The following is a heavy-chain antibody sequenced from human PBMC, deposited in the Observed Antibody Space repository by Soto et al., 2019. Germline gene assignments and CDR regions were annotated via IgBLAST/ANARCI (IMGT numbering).Heavy chain of an antibody. J-gene: IGHJ6*02. D-gene: IGHD6-13*01. CDR2: IIPIFGTA. CDR3: ARRRIAAGFYYGMDV. Sequence: ASVKVSCKASGGTFSSYAISWVRQAPGQGLEWMGGIIPIFGTANYAQKFQGRVTITADESTSTAYMELSSLRSEDTAVYYCARRRIAAGFYYGMDVWGQGTTVTVSS. CDR1: GGTFSSYA. V-gene: IGHV1-69*13.